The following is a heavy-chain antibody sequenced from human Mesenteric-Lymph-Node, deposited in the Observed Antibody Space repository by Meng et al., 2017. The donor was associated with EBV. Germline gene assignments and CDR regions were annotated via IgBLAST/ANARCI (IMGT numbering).Heavy chain of an antibody. CDR2: IYYSGNT. V-gene: IGHV4-39*07. D-gene: IGHD4-23*01. Sequence: LLVRGLDMLKPYGRLSLTCTVSGGSTSSSRYYWDWIRQPPGKGLEWIGSIYYSGNTYYNPSLKSRVTISVDTSKNQFSLKVSSVTAADTAVYYCARGGMTTMEAPWGTWFDPWGQGTLVTVSS. J-gene: IGHJ5*02. CDR1: GGSTSSSRYY. CDR3: ARGGMTTMEAPWGTWFDP.